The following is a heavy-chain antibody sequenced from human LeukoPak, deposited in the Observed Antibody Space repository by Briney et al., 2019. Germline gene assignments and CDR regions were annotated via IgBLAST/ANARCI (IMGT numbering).Heavy chain of an antibody. J-gene: IGHJ6*02. CDR3: AAGQPYEGIAAAGPNYYYYGMDV. CDR2: IVVGSGNT. D-gene: IGHD6-13*01. V-gene: IGHV1-58*01. Sequence: SVKVSCKASGFTFTSSAVQWVRQARGQRLEWIGWIVVGSGNTNYAQKFQERVTITRDMCTSTAYMELSSLRSEDTAVYYCAAGQPYEGIAAAGPNYYYYGMDVWGQGTTVTVSS. CDR1: GFTFTSSA.